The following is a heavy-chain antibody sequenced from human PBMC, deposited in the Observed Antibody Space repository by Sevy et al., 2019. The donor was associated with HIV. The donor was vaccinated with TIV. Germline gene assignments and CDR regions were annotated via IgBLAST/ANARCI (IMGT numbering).Heavy chain of an antibody. CDR3: ARKYFDILTGYYRFDP. CDR2: IYPGDSDT. D-gene: IGHD3-9*01. V-gene: IGHV5-51*01. J-gene: IGHJ5*02. CDR1: GYSFTSYW. Sequence: GESLKISCKGSGYSFTSYWIGWVRQMPGKGLEWMGIIYPGDSDTRYRPSFQVQVTISAEKSISTAYLQWSGLKASDTAMYYCARKYFDILTGYYRFDPWGQGTLVTVSS.